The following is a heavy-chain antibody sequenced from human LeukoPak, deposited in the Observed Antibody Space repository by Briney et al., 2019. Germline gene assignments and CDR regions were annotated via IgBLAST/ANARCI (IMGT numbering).Heavy chain of an antibody. CDR2: VYYSGST. D-gene: IGHD2-2*01. Sequence: SETLSLTCTVSGGSISNSRYYWGWIRQPPGQGLEWIGSVYYSGSTTYNPSLKSRVTISVDTSKDQFSLKLTSVTAADTAVYYCATGVTKPDPIVVVPATIRVAQAFDSWGQGTLVTVSS. J-gene: IGHJ4*02. CDR3: ATGVTKPDPIVVVPATIRVAQAFDS. V-gene: IGHV4-39*07. CDR1: GGSISNSRYY.